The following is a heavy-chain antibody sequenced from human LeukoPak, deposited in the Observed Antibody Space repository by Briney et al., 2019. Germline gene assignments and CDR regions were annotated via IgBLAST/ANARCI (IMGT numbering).Heavy chain of an antibody. V-gene: IGHV3-23*01. CDR1: GFTFTSYA. CDR3: AKSRQWLVLDAFDI. Sequence: GSLRLSCAASGFTFTSYAMSWVRQAPGKGLEWVSGISGSGGSTYYADSAKGRFTISRDNSKNTLYLQMNSLRAEDTAVYYCAKSRQWLVLDAFDIWGQGTMVTVSS. D-gene: IGHD6-19*01. J-gene: IGHJ3*02. CDR2: ISGSGGST.